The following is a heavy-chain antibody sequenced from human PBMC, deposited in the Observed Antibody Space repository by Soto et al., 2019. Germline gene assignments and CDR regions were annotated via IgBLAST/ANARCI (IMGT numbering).Heavy chain of an antibody. V-gene: IGHV3-48*02. CDR1: GFTFSSYS. Sequence: EVQLVESGGGLVQPGGSLRLSCAASGFTFSSYSMNWVRQAPGKGLEWVSYISSSSSTIYYADSVKGRFTISRDNAKNSLYLPMNSLRDGDTAVYYCASGKDYAEGGYWGQGTLVTVSS. J-gene: IGHJ4*02. CDR2: ISSSSSTI. CDR3: ASGKDYAEGGY. D-gene: IGHD4-17*01.